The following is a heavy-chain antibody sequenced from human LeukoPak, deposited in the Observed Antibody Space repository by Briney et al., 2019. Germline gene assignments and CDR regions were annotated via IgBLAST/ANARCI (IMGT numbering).Heavy chain of an antibody. CDR2: IYYSGST. V-gene: IGHV4-59*08. J-gene: IGHJ4*02. CDR3: ARHGYSYGFDY. Sequence: SETLSLTCTVSGGSISSYYWSWIQQPPGKGLEWIGYIYYSGSTNYNPSLKSRVTISVDTSKNQFSLKLSSVTAADTAVYYCARHGYSYGFDYWGQGTLVTDSS. CDR1: GGSISSYY. D-gene: IGHD5-18*01.